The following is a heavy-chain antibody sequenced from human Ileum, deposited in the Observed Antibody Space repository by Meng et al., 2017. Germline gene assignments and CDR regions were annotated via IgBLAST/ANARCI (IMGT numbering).Heavy chain of an antibody. Sequence: QGQLQSGCAGLLKASETLSLPRGVYGGVFSGDYWSWIRQPTGKGLEWIGEINHSGRTNYHPSLKSRVTISVDTSKNQFSLKLSSVTAADTAVYYCARVSSMIMVYGGSYFDYWGQGTLVTVSS. D-gene: IGHD2-8*01. CDR1: GGVFSGDY. CDR2: INHSGRT. CDR3: ARVSSMIMVYGGSYFDY. J-gene: IGHJ4*02. V-gene: IGHV4-34*01.